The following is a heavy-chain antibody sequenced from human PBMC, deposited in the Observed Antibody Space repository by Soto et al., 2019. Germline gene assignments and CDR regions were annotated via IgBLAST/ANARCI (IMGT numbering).Heavy chain of an antibody. CDR2: IYYSGST. CDR3: ARPNLVLPYYDYIWGSYRPSPYDAFDI. CDR1: GGSISSSSYY. J-gene: IGHJ3*02. D-gene: IGHD3-16*02. V-gene: IGHV4-39*01. Sequence: SETLSLTCTVSGGSISSSSYYWGWIRQPPGKGLEWIGSIYYSGSTYYNPSLKSRVTISVDTSKNQFSLKLSSVTAADTAVYYCARPNLVLPYYDYIWGSYRPSPYDAFDIWGQGTMVTVSS.